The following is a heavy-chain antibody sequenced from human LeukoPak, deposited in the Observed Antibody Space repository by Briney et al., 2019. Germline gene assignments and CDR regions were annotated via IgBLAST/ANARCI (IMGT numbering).Heavy chain of an antibody. CDR2: IWHDGSNK. CDR1: GFTFSNYG. D-gene: IGHD6-13*01. V-gene: IGHV3-33*01. CDR3: ARDPRYTSSSIDY. J-gene: IGHJ4*02. Sequence: GGSLRLSCVASGFTFSNYGMHWVRQAPGKGLEWVAFIWHDGSNKDYADSVKGRFTISRDESKNTMYLQMNSLRVEDTAVYYCARDPRYTSSSIDYWGQGTLVTVSS.